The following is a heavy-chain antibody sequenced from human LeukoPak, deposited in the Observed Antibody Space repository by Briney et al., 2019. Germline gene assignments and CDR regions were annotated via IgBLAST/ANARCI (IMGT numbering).Heavy chain of an antibody. J-gene: IGHJ6*03. V-gene: IGHV1-8*01. CDR3: ARGLGYSLVYYYYYYMDV. D-gene: IGHD5-18*01. Sequence: ASVKVSCKASGYTFTSYDINWVRQATGQGLEWMGWMNPNSGNTGYAQKFQGRVTVTRNTSISTAYMELSSLRPEDTAVYYCARGLGYSLVYYYYYYMDVWGKGTTVTVSS. CDR1: GYTFTSYD. CDR2: MNPNSGNT.